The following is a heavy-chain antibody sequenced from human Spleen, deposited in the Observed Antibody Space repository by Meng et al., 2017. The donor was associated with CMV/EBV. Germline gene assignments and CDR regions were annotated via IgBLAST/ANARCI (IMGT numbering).Heavy chain of an antibody. CDR2: INHSGST. V-gene: IGHV4-34*01. J-gene: IGHJ4*02. Sequence: VQLPQWGAGLLKPSETLSLTCAVYGGSFSGYYWSWIRQPPGKGLEWIGEINHSGSTNYNPSLKSRVTISVDTSKNQFSLKLSSVTAADTAVYYCATYYYDSSGYYCFDYWGQGTLVTVSS. D-gene: IGHD3-22*01. CDR3: ATYYYDSSGYYCFDY. CDR1: GGSFSGYY.